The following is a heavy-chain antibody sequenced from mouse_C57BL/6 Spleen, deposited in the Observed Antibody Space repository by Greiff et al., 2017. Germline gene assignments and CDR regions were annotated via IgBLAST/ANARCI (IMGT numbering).Heavy chain of an antibody. CDR1: GYTFTDYE. Sequence: VQLVESGAELVRPGASVTLSCKASGYTFTDYEMNWVQQTPVHGLEWIGAIDTETGGTAYNQTFTGKAILTAYKSSSTAYMELRSLTSEDSAVYYWTRGGYYAMDYWGQGTSVTVSS. CDR3: TRGGYYAMDY. J-gene: IGHJ4*01. V-gene: IGHV1-15*01. CDR2: IDTETGGT.